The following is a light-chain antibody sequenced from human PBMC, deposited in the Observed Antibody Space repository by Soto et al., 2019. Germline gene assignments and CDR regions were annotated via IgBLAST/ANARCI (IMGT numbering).Light chain of an antibody. CDR2: DAS. CDR1: QNVDSTY. V-gene: IGKV3-11*01. Sequence: EIVLTQSPGTLSLSPGETATLFCRASQNVDSTYLAWYQQKPGQAPRLLIYDASNRATGIPARFSGSGSGTDFTLTISSLEPEDFALYYCQQRSNWPRTFGQGTKVEIK. CDR3: QQRSNWPRT. J-gene: IGKJ1*01.